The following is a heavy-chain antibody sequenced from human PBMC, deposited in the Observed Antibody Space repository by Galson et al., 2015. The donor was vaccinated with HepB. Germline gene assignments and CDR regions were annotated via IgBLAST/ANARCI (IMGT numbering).Heavy chain of an antibody. J-gene: IGHJ4*02. V-gene: IGHV1-69*13. CDR3: ARDRGGMVRGVITPMY. D-gene: IGHD3-10*01. Sequence: SVKVSCKASGGTFSSYAISWVRQAPGQGLEWMGGIIPIFGTASYAQKFQGRVTITADESTGTAYMELSSLRSDDTAVYYCARDRGGMVRGVITPMYWGQGTLVTVSS. CDR1: GGTFSSYA. CDR2: IIPIFGTA.